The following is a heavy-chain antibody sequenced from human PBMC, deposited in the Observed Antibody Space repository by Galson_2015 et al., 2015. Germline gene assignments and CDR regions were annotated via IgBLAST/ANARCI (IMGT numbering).Heavy chain of an antibody. D-gene: IGHD2-8*02. CDR1: EGTFTSYA. V-gene: IGHV1-69*13. Sequence: SVKVSCKASEGTFTSYAISWVRQAPGQGLEWLGGTIPVFGITNYTQKFQGRVTITAGESTSTAYMELSSLTSEDTAVYYCATDASGWLDPWGQGTLVTVSS. CDR2: TIPVFGIT. J-gene: IGHJ5*02. CDR3: ATDASGWLDP.